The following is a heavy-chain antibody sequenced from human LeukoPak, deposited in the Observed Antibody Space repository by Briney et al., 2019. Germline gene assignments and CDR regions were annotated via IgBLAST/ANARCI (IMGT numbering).Heavy chain of an antibody. V-gene: IGHV3-21*01. CDR1: GFTFSNYA. D-gene: IGHD6-19*01. Sequence: PGGSLRLSCAASGFTFSNYAMTWVRQAPGKGLEWVSSISNTGERTYYADSVKGRFTISRDNAKNSLYLQMNSLRAEDTAVYYCARVQGEGGSGWYQLDYWGQGTLVTVSS. CDR3: ARVQGEGGSGWYQLDY. CDR2: ISNTGERT. J-gene: IGHJ4*02.